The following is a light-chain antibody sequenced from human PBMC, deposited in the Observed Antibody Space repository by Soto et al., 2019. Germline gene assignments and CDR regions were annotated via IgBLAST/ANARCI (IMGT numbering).Light chain of an antibody. V-gene: IGLV2-11*01. CDR3: CSYAIIYV. Sequence: QSALKQPRSVSGSPGQSVTLYCTGTSSDVGGYNYVSWYQQHPGKAPKLMIYDVSKRPSGVPDRFSGSKSGNTASLTISGRQHEDEADHYFCSYAIIYVFVTGTKLTVL. J-gene: IGLJ1*01. CDR2: DVS. CDR1: SSDVGGYNY.